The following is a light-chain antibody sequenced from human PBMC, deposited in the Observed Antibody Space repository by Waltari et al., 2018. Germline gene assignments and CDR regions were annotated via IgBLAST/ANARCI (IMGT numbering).Light chain of an antibody. CDR3: HSYDSLLSGSV. CDR1: SSNIGAGYD. CDR2: GAT. J-gene: IGLJ2*01. Sequence: QSVLTQPPSVSGAPGQRITISCTGSSSNIGAGYDVHWYQQVPGTAPKVLIFGATNRPSGVPDRFSASKSGTSASLAITGLQADDEADYYCHSYDSLLSGSVFGGGTKLTVL. V-gene: IGLV1-40*01.